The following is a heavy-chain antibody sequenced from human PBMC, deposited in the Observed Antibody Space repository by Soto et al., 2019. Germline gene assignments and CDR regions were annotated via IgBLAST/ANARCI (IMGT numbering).Heavy chain of an antibody. D-gene: IGHD6-19*01. CDR1: GGSISSYD. V-gene: IGHV4-59*01. CDR3: ARVAVAGTGRYYFDY. J-gene: IGHJ4*02. Sequence: SETLSLTCTVSGGSISSYDWSWIRQPPGKGLEWIGYIYYSGSTNYNPSLKSRVTISVDTSKNQFSLKLSSVTAADTAVYYCARVAVAGTGRYYFDYWGQGTLVTVSS. CDR2: IYYSGST.